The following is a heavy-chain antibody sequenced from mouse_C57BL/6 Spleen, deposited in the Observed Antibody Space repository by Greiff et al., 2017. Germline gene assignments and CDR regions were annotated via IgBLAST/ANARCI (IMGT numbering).Heavy chain of an antibody. D-gene: IGHD2-2*01. J-gene: IGHJ3*01. Sequence: DVKLVESGTVLARPGASVKMSCKTSGYTFTSYWMHWVKQRPGQGLEWIGAIYPGNSDTSYNQKFKGKAKLTAVTSASTAYMELSSLTNEDSAVYYCTIYYGYDGGFAYWGQGTLVTVSA. CDR1: GYTFTSYW. CDR3: TIYYGYDGGFAY. CDR2: IYPGNSDT. V-gene: IGHV1-5*01.